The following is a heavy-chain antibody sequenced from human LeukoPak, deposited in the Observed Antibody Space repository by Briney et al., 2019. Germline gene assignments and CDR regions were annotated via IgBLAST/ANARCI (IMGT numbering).Heavy chain of an antibody. CDR2: IIPILGIA. CDR1: GGTFSSYA. CDR3: AGGSGYYSSYYYYGMDA. D-gene: IGHD3-3*01. J-gene: IGHJ6*02. V-gene: IGHV1-69*04. Sequence: SVKVSCKASGGTFSSYAISWVRQAPGQGLEWMGRIIPILGIANYAQKFQGRVTITADKSTSTAYMELSSLRSEDTAVYYCAGGSGYYSSYYYYGMDAWGQGTTVTVSS.